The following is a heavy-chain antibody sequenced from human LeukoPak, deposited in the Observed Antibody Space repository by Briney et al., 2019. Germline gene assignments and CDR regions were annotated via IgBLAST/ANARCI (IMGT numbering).Heavy chain of an antibody. V-gene: IGHV4-30-4*08. Sequence: SETLSLTCTVSGGYISSGDYYWSWLRQPPGKGLEWFGYIYYSGSTYYNPSLKSRVTISVDTSKNQCSLRLRSVTAADTAVYYCARDSFAGTDYWGQGTLVTVSP. CDR3: ARDSFAGTDY. J-gene: IGHJ4*02. CDR2: IYYSGST. D-gene: IGHD6-13*01. CDR1: GGYISSGDYY.